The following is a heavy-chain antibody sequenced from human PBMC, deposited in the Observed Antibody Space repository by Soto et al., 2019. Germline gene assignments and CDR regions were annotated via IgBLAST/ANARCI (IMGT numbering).Heavy chain of an antibody. CDR2: IWFDGTYK. CDR3: ARDTSTHFDF. J-gene: IGHJ4*02. V-gene: IGHV3-33*01. Sequence: QVQLVESGGAVVQPGRSLRLSCAASGFTFGSYAMHWVRQAPGKGLEWVAVIWFDGTYKYYADSVRGRFTISRDNSKNTLYLQMNSLRAEDTALYYCARDTSTHFDFWGQGALVTVSS. CDR1: GFTFGSYA. D-gene: IGHD3-16*01.